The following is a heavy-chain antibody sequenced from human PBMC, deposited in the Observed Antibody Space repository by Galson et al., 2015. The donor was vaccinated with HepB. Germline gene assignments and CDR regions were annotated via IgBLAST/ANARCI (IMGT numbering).Heavy chain of an antibody. CDR3: ARETGFYPDY. V-gene: IGHV3-30*03. CDR1: GFTFGQDG. CDR2: TSYDGNYK. J-gene: IGHJ4*02. D-gene: IGHD3-9*01. Sequence: SLRLSCAASGFTFGQDGMSWVRQAPGKGLEWLAATSYDGNYKYYVDSVKGRFTISRDNGKNSLYLQMNRLRVDDTAVYFCARETGFYPDYWGQGTLVTVSS.